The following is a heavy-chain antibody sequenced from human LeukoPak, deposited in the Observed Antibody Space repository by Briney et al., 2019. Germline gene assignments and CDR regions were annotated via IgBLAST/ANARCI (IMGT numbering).Heavy chain of an antibody. J-gene: IGHJ6*04. CDR2: IHHRAST. V-gene: IGHV4-34*01. CDR1: GGSFTNHY. CDR3: ARGPVRDDDGLTGNSYYYGLDA. Sequence: SETLSLTCAVYGGSFTNHYWNWIRQSPGKGLEWIGEIHHRASTSYNPSLESRVTVGADASKNQFSLTLTSVTAADTAVFYCARGPVRDDDGLTGNSYYYGLDAWGKGTRVSVFS. D-gene: IGHD3-9*01.